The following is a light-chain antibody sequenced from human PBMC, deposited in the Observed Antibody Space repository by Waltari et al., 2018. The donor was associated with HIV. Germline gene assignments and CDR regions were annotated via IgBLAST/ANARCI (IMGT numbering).Light chain of an antibody. J-gene: IGLJ1*01. CDR1: NVGSKS. Sequence: SSVLAQPPSVSVAPGKTARITCGGNNVGSKSVPWYQQKPGQAPVVVIYYDSDRPSGIPERFSGSNSGNTATLTISRVEAGDEADYYCQVWDSSSDAYVFGTGTKVTVL. CDR3: QVWDSSSDAYV. V-gene: IGLV3-21*04. CDR2: YDS.